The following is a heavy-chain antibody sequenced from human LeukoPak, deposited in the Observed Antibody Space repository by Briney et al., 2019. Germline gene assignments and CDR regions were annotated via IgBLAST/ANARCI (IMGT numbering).Heavy chain of an antibody. J-gene: IGHJ4*02. V-gene: IGHV4-39*07. Sequence: LETLSLTCTVSGGSISGSTHHWGWIRQPPGKGLEWIGSIFHSGHTYYNPSLKSRVIISVDTSKNQFSLILSSITAADTAVYYCARDAKYYYGSRTYFFLEYWGQGTLLTVSS. CDR3: ARDAKYYYGSRTYFFLEY. CDR1: GGSISGSTHH. D-gene: IGHD3-10*01. CDR2: IFHSGHT.